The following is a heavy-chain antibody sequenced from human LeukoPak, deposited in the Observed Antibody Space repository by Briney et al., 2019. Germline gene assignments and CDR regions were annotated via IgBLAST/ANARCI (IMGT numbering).Heavy chain of an antibody. D-gene: IGHD1-26*01. V-gene: IGHV4-4*07. J-gene: IGHJ4*02. CDR3: ASPRRIGLWTVLYY. Sequence: PSETLSLTCTVSGGSISSYYWSWIRQPAGKGLEWIGRIYTSGSTNYNPSLKSRVTMSVDTSKNQFSLKLSSVTAADTAVYYCASPRRIGLWTVLYYWGQGTLVTVSS. CDR1: GGSISSYY. CDR2: IYTSGST.